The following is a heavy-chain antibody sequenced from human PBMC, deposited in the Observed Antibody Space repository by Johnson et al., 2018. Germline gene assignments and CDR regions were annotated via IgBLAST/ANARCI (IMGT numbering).Heavy chain of an antibody. CDR3: ARGGTVISYYYYGMDV. Sequence: VQLVQSGGGVVRPGGSLRLSCAASGFTFSSYAMSWVRQAPGKGLEWVSAISGSGGSTYYADSVKGRFTISRDKSKKTLLLQMNSLRAEDTAVYYCARGGTVISYYYYGMDVWGRGTTVTVSS. CDR2: ISGSGGST. V-gene: IGHV3-23*04. J-gene: IGHJ6*02. D-gene: IGHD4-17*01. CDR1: GFTFSSYA.